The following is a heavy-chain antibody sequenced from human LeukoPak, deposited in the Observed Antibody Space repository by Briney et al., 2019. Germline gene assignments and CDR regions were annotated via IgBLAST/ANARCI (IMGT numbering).Heavy chain of an antibody. Sequence: GESLKISCKGSGYSFTSYWIGWVRQMPGKGLEWMGIIYPGDSDTRYSPSFQGHVTISADKSINTAYLQWSSLKASDTAIYYCARRPYFDSRGYYLGTANWFDPWGQGTLVTVSS. CDR1: GYSFTSYW. CDR2: IYPGDSDT. V-gene: IGHV5-51*01. CDR3: ARRPYFDSRGYYLGTANWFDP. D-gene: IGHD3-22*01. J-gene: IGHJ5*02.